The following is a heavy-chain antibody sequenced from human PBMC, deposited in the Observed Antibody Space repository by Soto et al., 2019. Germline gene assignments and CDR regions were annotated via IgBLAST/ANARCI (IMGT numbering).Heavy chain of an antibody. CDR1: GGSFSGYY. Sequence: SETLSLTCAVYGGSFSGYYWSWIRQPPGKGLEWIGEINHSGSTNYNPSLKSRVTISVDTSKNQFSLKLSSVTAADTAVYYCARGYPLRGIAARPHYFDYWGQGTLVTVSS. D-gene: IGHD6-6*01. CDR3: ARGYPLRGIAARPHYFDY. J-gene: IGHJ4*02. CDR2: INHSGST. V-gene: IGHV4-34*01.